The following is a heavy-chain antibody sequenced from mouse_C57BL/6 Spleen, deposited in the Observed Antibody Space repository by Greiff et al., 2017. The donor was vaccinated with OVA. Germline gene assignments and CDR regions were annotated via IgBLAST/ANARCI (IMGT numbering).Heavy chain of an antibody. CDR3: ARGELGREGFAY. CDR1: GYSFTSYY. D-gene: IGHD4-1*01. CDR2: IYPGSGNT. Sequence: QVQLQQSGPELVKPGASVKISCKASGYSFTSYYIHWVKQRPGQGLEWIGWIYPGSGNTKYNEKFKGKATLTADTSSSTAYMQLSSLTSEDSAVYYCARGELGREGFAYWGQGTLVTVSA. J-gene: IGHJ3*01. V-gene: IGHV1-66*01.